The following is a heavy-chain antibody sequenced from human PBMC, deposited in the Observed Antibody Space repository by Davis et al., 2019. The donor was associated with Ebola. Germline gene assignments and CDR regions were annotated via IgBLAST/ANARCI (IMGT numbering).Heavy chain of an antibody. Sequence: AASVKVSCKASGYTFSGYYINWVRQAPGQGLEWMGRVNPYSGGTNYAQKFQARVTMTRDTSISTAYMELSRLRSEDTAVYYCASDYGDYGEGHFDYWGQGTLVTVSS. CDR3: ASDYGDYGEGHFDY. J-gene: IGHJ4*02. V-gene: IGHV1-2*06. CDR1: GYTFSGYY. D-gene: IGHD4-17*01. CDR2: VNPYSGGT.